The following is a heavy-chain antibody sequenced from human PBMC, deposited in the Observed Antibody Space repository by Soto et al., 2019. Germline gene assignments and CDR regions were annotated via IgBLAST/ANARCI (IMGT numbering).Heavy chain of an antibody. CDR3: ARSLYYDFWSGYYKAMDV. J-gene: IGHJ6*02. CDR2: IYPGDSDT. CDR1: GYSFTSYW. Sequence: PGESLKISCKGSGYSFTSYWIGWVRQMPGKGLEWMGIIYPGDSDTRYSPSFQGQVTISADKSISTAYLQWSSLKASDTAMYYCARSLYYDFWSGYYKAMDVWGQGTTVTVS. V-gene: IGHV5-51*01. D-gene: IGHD3-3*01.